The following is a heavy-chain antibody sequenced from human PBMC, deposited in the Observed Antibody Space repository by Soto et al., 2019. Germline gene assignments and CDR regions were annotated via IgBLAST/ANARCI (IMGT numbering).Heavy chain of an antibody. V-gene: IGHV1-69*06. CDR1: GGTFSSYA. Sequence: SVKVSCKASGGTFSSYAISWVRQAPGQGLEWMGGIIPIFGTANYAQKFQGRVTITADKSTSTAYMELSSLRSEDTAVYYCARATIFGVVIMGSGYYGMDVWGQGTTVTVPS. CDR3: ARATIFGVVIMGSGYYGMDV. J-gene: IGHJ6*02. CDR2: IIPIFGTA. D-gene: IGHD3-3*01.